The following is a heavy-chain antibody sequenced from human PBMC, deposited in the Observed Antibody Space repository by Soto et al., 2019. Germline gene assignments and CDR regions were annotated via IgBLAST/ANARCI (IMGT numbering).Heavy chain of an antibody. V-gene: IGHV4-39*01. J-gene: IGHJ5*02. Sequence: SSETLSLTCTVSGGSISSSSYYWGWIRQPPGKGLEWIGSIYYSGSTYYNPSLKSRVTISVDTSKNQFSLKLSSVTAADTAVYYCARHGFTTTVQFDPWGQGTLVTVSS. CDR3: ARHGFTTTVQFDP. CDR2: IYYSGST. CDR1: GGSISSSSYY. D-gene: IGHD1-1*01.